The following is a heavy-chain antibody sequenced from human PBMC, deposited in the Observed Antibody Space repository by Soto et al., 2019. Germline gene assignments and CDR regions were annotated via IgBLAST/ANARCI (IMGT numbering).Heavy chain of an antibody. J-gene: IGHJ4*02. CDR2: INPGNGNT. CDR3: AREKDISGYYCYFDQ. Sequence: ASVKVSCKASGYTFINYVVHWVRQAPGQRLEWMGWINPGNGNTKHSQKFQDRVTITRDTSASTAYMELSSLRSEDTAVYYCAREKDISGYYCYFDQWGQGTLVTVSS. D-gene: IGHD3-22*01. CDR1: GYTFINYV. V-gene: IGHV1-3*01.